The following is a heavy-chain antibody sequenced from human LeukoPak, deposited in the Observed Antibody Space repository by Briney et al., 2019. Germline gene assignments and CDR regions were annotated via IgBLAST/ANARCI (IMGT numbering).Heavy chain of an antibody. D-gene: IGHD1-1*01. J-gene: IGHJ4*02. V-gene: IGHV6-1*01. CDR1: GDSVSSNSAA. CDR2: TYYRSKWNN. Sequence: SQTLSLTCGISGDSVSSNSAAWSWIRQSPSRGLEWLGRTYYRSKWNNDYTVSVKSRITINPDTSKNQFSLQLNSMTPEDTAVYYCAREGSEGYLFDYWGQETLVTVSS. CDR3: AREGSEGYLFDY.